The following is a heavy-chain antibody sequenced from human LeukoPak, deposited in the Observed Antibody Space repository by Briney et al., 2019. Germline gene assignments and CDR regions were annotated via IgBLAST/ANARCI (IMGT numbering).Heavy chain of an antibody. CDR3: AKQLDG. J-gene: IGHJ4*02. Sequence: PGGSLRLSCAASGFTFSSYGMHWVRQAPGKGLEWVAVISYDGSNKYYADSVKGRFTISRDNSKNTLYLQMNSLGAEDTAVYYCAKQLDGWGQGTLVTVSS. V-gene: IGHV3-30*18. CDR2: ISYDGSNK. D-gene: IGHD5-18*01. CDR1: GFTFSSYG.